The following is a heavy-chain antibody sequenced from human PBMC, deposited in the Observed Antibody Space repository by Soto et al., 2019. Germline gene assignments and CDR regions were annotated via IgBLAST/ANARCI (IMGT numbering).Heavy chain of an antibody. D-gene: IGHD3-22*01. CDR1: GFTFSSYA. Sequence: PGGSLRLSCAASGFTFSSYAMSWVRQAPGKGLEWVSAISGSGGSTYYADSVKGRFTISRDNSKNTLYLQMNSLRAEDSAVYYCAKDLYDSSGYIGPTGFDPWGQGTLVTVSS. CDR2: ISGSGGST. V-gene: IGHV3-23*01. CDR3: AKDLYDSSGYIGPTGFDP. J-gene: IGHJ5*02.